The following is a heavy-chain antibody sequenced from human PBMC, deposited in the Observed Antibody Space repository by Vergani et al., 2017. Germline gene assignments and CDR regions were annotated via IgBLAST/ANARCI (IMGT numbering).Heavy chain of an antibody. D-gene: IGHD2-2*01. J-gene: IGHJ4*02. V-gene: IGHV3-30*03. Sequence: QVHLVESGGGVVQPGRSLRLSCVVSGFTSSYYGMHWVRQAPGKGLEWVAVISYDGTQKYYADSVKGRFTISRDNSKNTLYLQMNSLRAEDTAVYYCASSKDPGTFDYWGQGTLVTVSS. CDR2: ISYDGTQK. CDR3: ASSKDPGTFDY. CDR1: GFTSSYYG.